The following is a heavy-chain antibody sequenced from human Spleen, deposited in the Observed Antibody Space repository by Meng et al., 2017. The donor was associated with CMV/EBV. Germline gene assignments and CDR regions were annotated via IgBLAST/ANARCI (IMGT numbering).Heavy chain of an antibody. D-gene: IGHD1-14*01. J-gene: IGHJ4*02. CDR2: ISWDGGTT. Sequence: GESLKISCAASGFTFDDYTMHWVRQAPGEGLEWVSLISWDGGTTYYADSVQGRFSISRDNSKNSVYLQMNSVRREDTALYYCVKGDNANLALDHWGQGTLVTVSS. CDR1: GFTFDDYT. V-gene: IGHV3-43*01. CDR3: VKGDNANLALDH.